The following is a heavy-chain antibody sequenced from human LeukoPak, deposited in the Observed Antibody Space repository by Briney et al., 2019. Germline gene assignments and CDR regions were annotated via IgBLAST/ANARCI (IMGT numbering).Heavy chain of an antibody. CDR3: ARDFQPSEPYYYGMDV. CDR1: GYTFTGYY. D-gene: IGHD1-14*01. CDR2: INPNSGGT. Sequence: ASVKVSCKASGYTFTGYYMHWVRQAPGQGLEWMGWINPNSGGTNYAQKFQGWVTMTRDTSISTAYMELSRLRSDDTAVYYCARDFQPSEPYYYGMDVWGQGTTVTVSS. J-gene: IGHJ6*02. V-gene: IGHV1-2*04.